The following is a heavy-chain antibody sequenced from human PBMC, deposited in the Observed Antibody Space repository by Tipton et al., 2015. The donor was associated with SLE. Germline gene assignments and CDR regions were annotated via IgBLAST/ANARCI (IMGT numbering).Heavy chain of an antibody. CDR1: GGSFSGYY. V-gene: IGHV4-59*01. CDR2: IYYSGST. Sequence: TLSLTCSVYGGSFSGYYWSWIRQPPGKGLEWIGYIYYSGSTNYNPSLKSRVTISVDTSKNQFSLKLSSVTAADTAVYYCARGGKQQLVHGIDYWGQGTLVTVSS. J-gene: IGHJ4*02. CDR3: ARGGKQQLVHGIDY. D-gene: IGHD6-13*01.